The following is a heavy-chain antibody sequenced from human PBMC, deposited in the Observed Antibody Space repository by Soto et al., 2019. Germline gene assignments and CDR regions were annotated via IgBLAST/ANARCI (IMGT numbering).Heavy chain of an antibody. V-gene: IGHV1-18*01. D-gene: IGHD3-10*01. J-gene: IGHJ4*02. CDR1: GSTFTSDG. CDR2: ISGYNDNT. Sequence: QDQLVQSGAEVKKPGASVKVSCKASGSTFTSDGFTWVRKAPGQGLEWMGWISGYNDNTNYAKKFQGRVSMTTDSSTSTAYMELRSLRSDDTSVYYCASARYGSGSYYNSYWGQGTLVTVSS. CDR3: ASARYGSGSYYNSY.